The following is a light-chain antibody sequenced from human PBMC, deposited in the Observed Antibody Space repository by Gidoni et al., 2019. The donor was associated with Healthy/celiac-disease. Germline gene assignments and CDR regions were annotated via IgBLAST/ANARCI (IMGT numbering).Light chain of an antibody. CDR1: QSFSSSY. Sequence: EILLTQSPGTLSLSPGERATLSCRASQSFSSSYLAWYQQKPGQAPRLLIYGASSRATGIPDRFSGSGSGTDFTLTISRLEPEDFAVYYCQQYGSSPRTFGQGTKLEIK. J-gene: IGKJ2*01. CDR2: GAS. CDR3: QQYGSSPRT. V-gene: IGKV3-20*01.